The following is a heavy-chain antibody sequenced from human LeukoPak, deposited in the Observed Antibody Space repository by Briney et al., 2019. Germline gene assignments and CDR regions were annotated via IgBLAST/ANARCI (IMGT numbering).Heavy chain of an antibody. V-gene: IGHV1-18*01. Sequence: ASVKVSCKASGYTFTSYGISWVRQAPGQGLEWMGWISAYNGNTNYAQKLQGRVTMTTDTSTSTAYMELRSLRSDGTAVYYCARDKGRYYDSSGYCYWGQGTLVTVSS. CDR1: GYTFTSYG. CDR3: ARDKGRYYDSSGYCY. J-gene: IGHJ4*02. D-gene: IGHD3-22*01. CDR2: ISAYNGNT.